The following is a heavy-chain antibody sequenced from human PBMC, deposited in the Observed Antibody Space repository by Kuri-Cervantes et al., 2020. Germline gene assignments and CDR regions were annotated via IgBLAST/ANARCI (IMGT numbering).Heavy chain of an antibody. Sequence: ETLSLTCGVYGGSFSGYYWSWIRQAPGKGLEWVSAISGSGGSTYYADSVKGRFTISRDNSKNTLYLQMNSLRAEDTAVYYCANQLTPYSSFVWGQGTLVTVSS. D-gene: IGHD6-6*01. CDR2: ISGSGGST. CDR1: GGSFSGYY. V-gene: IGHV3-23*01. J-gene: IGHJ4*02. CDR3: ANQLTPYSSFV.